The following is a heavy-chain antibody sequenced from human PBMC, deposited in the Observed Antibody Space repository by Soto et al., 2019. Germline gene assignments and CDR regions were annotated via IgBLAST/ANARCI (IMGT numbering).Heavy chain of an antibody. D-gene: IGHD3-10*01. Sequence: EVQLLESGGGLVQPGGSLRLSCAASGVTFNNYAMTWVRQAPGNGLEWVSAISGGGDTTSYADSVKGRFTVSRDGSKNTLYLQMSSLRAEDTALYYCAKGRGGSGSLTPRVDFWGQGTLVTVSS. CDR1: GVTFNNYA. CDR3: AKGRGGSGSLTPRVDF. J-gene: IGHJ4*02. V-gene: IGHV3-23*01. CDR2: ISGGGDTT.